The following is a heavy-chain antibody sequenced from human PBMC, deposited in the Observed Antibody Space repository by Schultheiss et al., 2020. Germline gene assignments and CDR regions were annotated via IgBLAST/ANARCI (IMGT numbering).Heavy chain of an antibody. Sequence: SETLSLTCTVSGGSISSYYWSWIRQPPGKGLEWIGEINHSGSTNYNPSLKSRVTISVDTSKNQFSLKLSSVTAADTAVYYCARDPSGYYGMDVWGQGTTVTVSS. CDR2: INHSGST. D-gene: IGHD1-1*01. CDR1: GGSISSYY. J-gene: IGHJ6*02. CDR3: ARDPSGYYGMDV. V-gene: IGHV4-34*09.